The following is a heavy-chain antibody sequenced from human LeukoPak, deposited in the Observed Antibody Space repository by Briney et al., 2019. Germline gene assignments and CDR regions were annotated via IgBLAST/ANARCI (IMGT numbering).Heavy chain of an antibody. V-gene: IGHV1-18*01. CDR1: GYTFTSYD. CDR3: ARRQFITSDFDY. J-gene: IGHJ4*02. Sequence: ASVKVSCKASGYTFTSYDISWLRQAPGQGLEWMGWISVYNGNTNYAQRLQGRVTMTTDTSTSTAYTELRSLRSDDTAVYYCARRQFITSDFDYWGQGTLVTVSS. CDR2: ISVYNGNT. D-gene: IGHD3-10*01.